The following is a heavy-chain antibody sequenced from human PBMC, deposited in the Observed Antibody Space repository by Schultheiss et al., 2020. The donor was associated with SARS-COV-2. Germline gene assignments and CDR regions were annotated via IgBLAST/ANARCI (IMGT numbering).Heavy chain of an antibody. CDR1: GFTFSNAW. V-gene: IGHV3-53*01. CDR2: IHTGGST. Sequence: GGSLRLSCAASGFTFSNAWMNWVRQAPGKGLEWVSVIHTGGSTYYAGSVKGRFTISRDNAKNSLYLQMNSLRAEDTAVYYCARRKDNFDYWGQGTLVTVSS. CDR3: ARRKDNFDY. J-gene: IGHJ4*02. D-gene: IGHD2-15*01.